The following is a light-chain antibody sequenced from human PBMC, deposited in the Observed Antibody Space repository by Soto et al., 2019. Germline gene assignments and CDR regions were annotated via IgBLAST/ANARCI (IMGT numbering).Light chain of an antibody. CDR1: YDISSS. CDR3: QQLSHYPYT. V-gene: IGKV1-9*01. J-gene: IGKJ4*01. Sequence: DIQLTQSPSFLSASVEDRVTISCRASYDISSSLAWYQQEPGKPPKLLIYDSSTLQTGVPSRFTGSGSGRKFTLTISGLQFGDFATYFCQQLSHYPYTFGGGTKVESK. CDR2: DSS.